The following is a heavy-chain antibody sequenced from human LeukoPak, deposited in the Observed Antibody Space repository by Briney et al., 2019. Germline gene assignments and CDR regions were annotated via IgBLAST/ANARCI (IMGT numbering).Heavy chain of an antibody. D-gene: IGHD1-1*01. CDR2: IKQDGSEK. J-gene: IGHJ4*02. V-gene: IGHV3-7*01. CDR1: GFTFSSFW. Sequence: PGGSLRLSCAASGFTFSSFWMFWARQAPGKGLEWVANIKQDGSEKYYVDSVKGRFTISRDNAKNSLYLQMNSLRVEDTAVYYCARRTSEMNYLDYWGQGTLVTASS. CDR3: ARRTSEMNYLDY.